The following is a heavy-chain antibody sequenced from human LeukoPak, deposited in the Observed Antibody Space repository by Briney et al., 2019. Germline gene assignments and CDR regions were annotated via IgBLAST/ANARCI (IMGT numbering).Heavy chain of an antibody. CDR1: GFTFSNYE. D-gene: IGHD6-19*01. CDR3: ARRVIAVGLDY. J-gene: IGHJ4*02. CDR2: INRSGSSI. Sequence: GGTLRLSCAASGFTFSNYEMNWVRQAPGKGLEWVSYINRSGSSIDYADSVKGRFTISRDNAKNSLYLQMNSLRAEDTAVYYCARRVIAVGLDYWGQGTLVTVSS. V-gene: IGHV3-48*03.